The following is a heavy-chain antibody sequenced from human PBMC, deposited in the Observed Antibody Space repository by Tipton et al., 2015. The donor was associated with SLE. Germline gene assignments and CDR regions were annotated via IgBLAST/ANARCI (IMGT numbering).Heavy chain of an antibody. CDR3: ATDSSSWHLSYYYYGMDV. Sequence: TLSLTCTVSGGSISSSSYYWGWIRQPPGKGLEWIGEINHSGSTNYNPSLKSRVTISVDTSKNQFSLKLSSVTAADTAVYYCATDSSSWHLSYYYYGMDVWGQGTTVTVSS. J-gene: IGHJ6*02. V-gene: IGHV4-39*07. CDR1: GGSISSSSYY. CDR2: INHSGST. D-gene: IGHD6-13*01.